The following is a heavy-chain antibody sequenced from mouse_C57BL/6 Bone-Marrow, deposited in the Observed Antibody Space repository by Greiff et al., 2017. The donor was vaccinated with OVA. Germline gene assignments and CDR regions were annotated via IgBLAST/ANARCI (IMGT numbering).Heavy chain of an antibody. CDR3: ARGELNYYGSSYVFDY. Sequence: QVQLKQSGAELMKPGASVKLSCKATGYTFTGYWIEWVKQGPGHGLEWIGEILPGSGSTNYNEKFKGKATFTADTSSNTAYMQLSSLTTEDSAIYYCARGELNYYGSSYVFDYWGQGTTLTVSS. CDR2: ILPGSGST. J-gene: IGHJ2*01. CDR1: GYTFTGYW. D-gene: IGHD1-1*01. V-gene: IGHV1-9*01.